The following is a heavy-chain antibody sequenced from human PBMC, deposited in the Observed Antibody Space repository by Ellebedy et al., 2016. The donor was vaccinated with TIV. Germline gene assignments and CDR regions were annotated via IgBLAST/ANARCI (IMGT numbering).Heavy chain of an antibody. Sequence: PGGSLRLSCAASGFTFSSHAMSWVRQAPGKGLEWVSAISGSGGSTYYADSVKGRFTISRDNSKNTLYLQMNSLRAEDTAVYYCAKDREFITIFGVVTITYYFDYWGQGTLVTVSS. CDR1: GFTFSSHA. J-gene: IGHJ4*02. V-gene: IGHV3-23*01. CDR2: ISGSGGST. D-gene: IGHD3-3*01. CDR3: AKDREFITIFGVVTITYYFDY.